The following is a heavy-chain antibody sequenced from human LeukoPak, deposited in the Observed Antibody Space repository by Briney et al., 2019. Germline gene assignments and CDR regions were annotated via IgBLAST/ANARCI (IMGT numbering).Heavy chain of an antibody. CDR1: GFTFSSYG. V-gene: IGHV3-30*02. Sequence: GGSLRLSCAASGFTFSSYGMHWVRQAPGKGLEWVAFIRYDGSNKYYADSVKGRFTISRDNSKNTLYLQMNSLRAEDTAVYYCAKRRWGSGSYYDFWSGHYCLDYWGQGTLVTVSS. J-gene: IGHJ4*02. D-gene: IGHD3-3*01. CDR3: AKRRWGSGSYYDFWSGHYCLDY. CDR2: IRYDGSNK.